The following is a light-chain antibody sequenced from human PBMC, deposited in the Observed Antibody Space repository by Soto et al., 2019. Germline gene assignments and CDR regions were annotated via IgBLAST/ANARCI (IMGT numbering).Light chain of an antibody. V-gene: IGKV1-5*01. CDR1: QNINKW. CDR2: DAS. Sequence: DIQMTQSPSILSASLGDRVTITCRASQNINKWLAWYQQKPGKATKLLIYDASSLESGVPSRVSGSAAGTDFTLSISSLQPDDFATYYCHQYNSYFQTFGQGTKVDIK. J-gene: IGKJ1*01. CDR3: HQYNSYFQT.